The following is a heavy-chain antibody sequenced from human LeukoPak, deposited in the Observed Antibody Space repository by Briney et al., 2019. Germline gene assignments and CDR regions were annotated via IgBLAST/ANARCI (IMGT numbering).Heavy chain of an antibody. CDR2: IYYSGST. J-gene: IGHJ5*02. V-gene: IGHV4-59*01. Sequence: KPSETLSLTCTVSGGSISSYYWSWIRRPPGKGLEWIGYIYYSGSTNYNPSLKSRVTISVDTSKNQFSLKLSSVTAADTAVYYCARVSMVRGVGNWFDPWGQGTLVTVSS. CDR1: GGSISSYY. D-gene: IGHD3-10*01. CDR3: ARVSMVRGVGNWFDP.